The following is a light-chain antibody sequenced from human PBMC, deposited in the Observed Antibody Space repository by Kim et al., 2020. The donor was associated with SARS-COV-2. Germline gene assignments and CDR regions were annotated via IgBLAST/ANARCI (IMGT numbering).Light chain of an antibody. Sequence: LSAGERVTPSCRASHSISTNVVWTQNNPSQSPRLLIDGASSRATGIPDRFSGSGAGTDFTLTITGLEPEDYAVYYWQQYAGAPWALGQGTKVDIK. V-gene: IGKV3-20*01. J-gene: IGKJ1*01. CDR3: QQYAGAPWA. CDR1: HSISTN. CDR2: GAS.